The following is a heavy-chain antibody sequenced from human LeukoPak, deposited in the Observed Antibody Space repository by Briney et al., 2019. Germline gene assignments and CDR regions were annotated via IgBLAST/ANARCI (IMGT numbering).Heavy chain of an antibody. CDR2: MYYSGST. V-gene: IGHV4-39*01. CDR3: ARRYCSGGTCYYFDY. Sequence: SETLSLTCTVSGGSISSSNYCWDWVRQPPGKGLEWIVTMYYSGSTFYNPSLKSRVMISVDTSKSQFSLRLSSVTAADTAVYYCARRYCSGGTCYYFDYWGQGTLVTVSS. J-gene: IGHJ4*02. CDR1: GGSISSSNYC. D-gene: IGHD2-15*01.